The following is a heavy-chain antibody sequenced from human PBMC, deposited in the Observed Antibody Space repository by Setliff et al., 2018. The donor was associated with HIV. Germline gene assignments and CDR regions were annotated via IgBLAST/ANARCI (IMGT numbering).Heavy chain of an antibody. V-gene: IGHV3-48*01. CDR3: ARGSWAGYESGGYYHFDF. Sequence: GGSLRLSCVGSGFTFKTYSMNWVRQTPGKGLEWVGDIDYRTNIASYADAVRGRFTISRDNADNSLFLQMNGLRAEDTALYFCARGSWAGYESGGYYHFDFWGQGTLVTAPQ. D-gene: IGHD3-22*01. CDR1: GFTFKTYS. CDR2: IDYRTNIA. J-gene: IGHJ4*02.